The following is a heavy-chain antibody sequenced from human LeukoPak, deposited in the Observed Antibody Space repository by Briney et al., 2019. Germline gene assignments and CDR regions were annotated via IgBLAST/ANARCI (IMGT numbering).Heavy chain of an antibody. CDR1: GGSISTYY. Sequence: SETLSLTCTVFGGSISTYYWSWIRQPPGKGLEWIGCIYTSGSTTYSPSLKSRVTMLIDTSRNQFSLKLTSVTAADTAVYYCARPRNSDYYDSSGYYPDAFDIWGQGTMVTVSS. V-gene: IGHV4-4*09. J-gene: IGHJ3*02. CDR3: ARPRNSDYYDSSGYYPDAFDI. D-gene: IGHD3-22*01. CDR2: IYTSGST.